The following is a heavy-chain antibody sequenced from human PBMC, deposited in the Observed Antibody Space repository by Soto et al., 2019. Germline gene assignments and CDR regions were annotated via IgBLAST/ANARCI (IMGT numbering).Heavy chain of an antibody. V-gene: IGHV4-31*03. CDR1: GGSISSGGYY. CDR2: IYYSGST. J-gene: IGHJ2*01. CDR3: ARARSSWKKGYWYFDL. Sequence: QVQLQESGPGLVKPSQTLSLTCTVSGGSISSGGYYWSWIRQHPGKGLEWIGYIYYSGSTYYNPSLKSRVTISVDTSKNPFSLKLSSVTAADTAVYYCARARSSWKKGYWYFDLWGRGTLVTVSS. D-gene: IGHD6-13*01.